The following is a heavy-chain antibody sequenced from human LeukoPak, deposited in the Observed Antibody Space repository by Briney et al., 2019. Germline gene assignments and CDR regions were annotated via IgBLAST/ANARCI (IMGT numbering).Heavy chain of an antibody. D-gene: IGHD1-7*01. J-gene: IGHJ3*02. V-gene: IGHV4-31*03. CDR2: IYYSGST. CDR1: GGSISSGGYY. Sequence: SETLSLTCTVSGGSISSGGYYWSWIRRHPGKGLEWIGYIYYSGSTYYNPSLKSRVTISVDTSKNQFSLKLSSVTAADTAVYYCAREGSLELRRGAFDIWGQGTMVTVSS. CDR3: AREGSLELRRGAFDI.